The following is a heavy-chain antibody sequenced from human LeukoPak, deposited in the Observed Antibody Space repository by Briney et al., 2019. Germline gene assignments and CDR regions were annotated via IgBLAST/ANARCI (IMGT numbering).Heavy chain of an antibody. CDR3: ARQDTAMVSGINWFDP. CDR1: GGSISSYY. CDR2: IYYSGST. Sequence: PSETLSLTCTVSGGSISSYYWSWIRQPPGKGLEWIGYIYYSGSTNYNPSLKSRVTISVDTSKNQFSLKLSSVTAADTAVYYCARQDTAMVSGINWFDPWGQGTLVTVSS. V-gene: IGHV4-59*08. J-gene: IGHJ5*02. D-gene: IGHD5-18*01.